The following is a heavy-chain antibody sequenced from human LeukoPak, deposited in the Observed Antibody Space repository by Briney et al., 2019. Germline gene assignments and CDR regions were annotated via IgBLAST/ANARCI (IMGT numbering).Heavy chain of an antibody. V-gene: IGHV3-23*01. J-gene: IGHJ4*02. CDR2: IGGSGDST. CDR1: GFTFSTYA. CDR3: AKATGYSSSWPFDY. D-gene: IGHD6-13*01. Sequence: GGSLRLSCAASGFTFSTYAMSWVRQAPGKGLEWVSGIGGSGDSTYYADSVKGRFTISRDNSKNTLYLQMNSLRAEDTAVYYCAKATGYSSSWPFDYWGQGTLVTVSS.